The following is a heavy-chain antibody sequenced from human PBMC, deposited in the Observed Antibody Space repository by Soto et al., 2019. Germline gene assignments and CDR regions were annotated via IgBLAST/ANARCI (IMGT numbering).Heavy chain of an antibody. CDR3: ARDRSSGSIYYYYYGMDV. J-gene: IGHJ6*02. Sequence: EVQLVESGGGLVQPGGSLRVSCAASGFTFSRYSMNWVRQAPGKGLEWLSYIDSSSKTIYYADSVKGRFIISRDNAKNSLYLQMNSLRDEDTAVYYCARDRSSGSIYYYYYGMDVWGQGTTVTVSS. D-gene: IGHD3-10*01. CDR2: IDSSSKTI. CDR1: GFTFSRYS. V-gene: IGHV3-48*02.